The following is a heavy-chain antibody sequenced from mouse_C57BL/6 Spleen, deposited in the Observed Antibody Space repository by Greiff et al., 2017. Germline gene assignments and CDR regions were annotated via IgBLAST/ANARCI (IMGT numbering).Heavy chain of an antibody. J-gene: IGHJ1*03. V-gene: IGHV3-1*01. D-gene: IGHD1-1*01. CDR3: ARGTTVDWYFDV. CDR2: ISYSGST. CDR1: GYSITSGYD. Sequence: EVQLQQSGPGMVKPSQSLSLTCTVTGYSITSGYDWHWIRHFPGNKLEWMGYISYSGSTNYNPSLKSRISITHDTSKNHFFLKLNSVTTEDTATYYGARGTTVDWYFDVWGTGTTVTVSS.